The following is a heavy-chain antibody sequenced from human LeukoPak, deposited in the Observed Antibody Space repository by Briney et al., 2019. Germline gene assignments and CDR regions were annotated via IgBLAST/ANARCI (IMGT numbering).Heavy chain of an antibody. CDR3: TYHIYDFWSGYSSSRYYFDY. J-gene: IGHJ4*02. Sequence: GGSLRLSCAASGFTFSGSAMHWVRQASGKGLEWVGRIRSKANSYATAYAASVKGRFTISRDDSKNTAYLQMNSLKTEDTAVYYCTYHIYDFWSGYSSSRYYFDYWGQGTLVTVSS. CDR1: GFTFSGSA. V-gene: IGHV3-73*01. D-gene: IGHD3-3*01. CDR2: IRSKANSYAT.